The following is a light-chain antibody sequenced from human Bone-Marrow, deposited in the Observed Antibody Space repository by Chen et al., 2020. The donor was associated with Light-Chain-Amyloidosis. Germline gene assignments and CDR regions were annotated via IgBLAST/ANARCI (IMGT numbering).Light chain of an antibody. J-gene: IGLJ3*02. CDR3: QSYQGSSQVV. CDR1: SGNIATNY. CDR2: END. V-gene: IGLV6-57*01. Sequence: FMLTQPHSVSESPGKTVIISCTRSSGNIATNYVQWYLQRPGSSPTTVIYENDQRPSGVPERFSGSIDRSSNSASLTISGLKTEDEADYYCQSYQGSSQVVFGGGTKLTVL.